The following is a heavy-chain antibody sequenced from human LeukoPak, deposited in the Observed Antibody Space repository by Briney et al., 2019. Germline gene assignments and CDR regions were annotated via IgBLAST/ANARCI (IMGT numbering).Heavy chain of an antibody. Sequence: KTGGSLRLSCAASGFTFSSYSMNWVRQAPGKGLEWVSSISSSSSYIYYADSVKGRFTISRDNAKNSLYLQMNSLRAEDTAVYYCARSSRGSYYGAHFDYWGQGTLVTVSS. D-gene: IGHD1-26*01. CDR2: ISSSSSYI. J-gene: IGHJ4*02. V-gene: IGHV3-21*01. CDR3: ARSSRGSYYGAHFDY. CDR1: GFTFSSYS.